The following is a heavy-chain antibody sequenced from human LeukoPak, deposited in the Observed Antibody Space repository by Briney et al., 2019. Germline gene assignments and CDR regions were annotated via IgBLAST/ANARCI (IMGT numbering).Heavy chain of an antibody. Sequence: PSETLSLTCAVSGGSISSSNWWSWVRQPPGKGLEWIGEIYHSGSTNYNPSLKSRVTISVDKSRNQFSLKLSSVTAADTAVYYCARVGGSSDPFDYWGQGTLVTVSS. CDR1: GGSISSSNW. J-gene: IGHJ4*02. V-gene: IGHV4-4*02. CDR2: IYHSGST. CDR3: ARVGGSSDPFDY. D-gene: IGHD6-13*01.